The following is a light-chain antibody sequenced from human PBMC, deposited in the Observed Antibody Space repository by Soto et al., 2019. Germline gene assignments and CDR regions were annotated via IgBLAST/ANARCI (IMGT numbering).Light chain of an antibody. J-gene: IGLJ1*01. V-gene: IGLV1-40*01. Sequence: QSVLTQPPSVSGAPGQRVTISCTGSNSNIGAGYDVHWYLQLPGTAPKLLVYTNNNRPSGVPDRFSGSKSGTSASLAITGLQAEDEADYYCQPYDTRLSAYVFGTGTKVTLL. CDR3: QPYDTRLSAYV. CDR1: NSNIGAGYD. CDR2: TNN.